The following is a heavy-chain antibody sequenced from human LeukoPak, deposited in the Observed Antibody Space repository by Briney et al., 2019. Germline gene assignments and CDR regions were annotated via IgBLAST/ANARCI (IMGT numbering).Heavy chain of an antibody. J-gene: IGHJ4*02. V-gene: IGHV3-30*18. D-gene: IGHD2-2*01. CDR1: GFTFSSYG. Sequence: GGSLRLSCAASGFTFSSYGMHWVRQAPGKGLEWVAVISYDGSNKYYADSVKGRVTISRDNSKNTLYLQMNSLRAEDTAVYYCAKKRSRGVVVPAAIDYRGQGTLVTVSS. CDR3: AKKRSRGVVVPAAIDY. CDR2: ISYDGSNK.